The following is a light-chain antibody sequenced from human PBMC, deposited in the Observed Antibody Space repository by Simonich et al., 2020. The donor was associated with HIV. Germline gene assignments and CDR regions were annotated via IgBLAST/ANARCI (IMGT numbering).Light chain of an antibody. CDR1: IRDVGGYNF. J-gene: IGLJ2*01. Sequence: QSALTQPASVSGSPGQSITISCTGTIRDVGGYNFFSWYQQHPGKAPKLMIYDFSKRPSGVSNRFPGSKSGSTASLTISGLQAEDEADYYCSSYTRSTTYVIFGGGTKLTVL. V-gene: IGLV2-14*03. CDR3: SSYTRSTTYVI. CDR2: DFS.